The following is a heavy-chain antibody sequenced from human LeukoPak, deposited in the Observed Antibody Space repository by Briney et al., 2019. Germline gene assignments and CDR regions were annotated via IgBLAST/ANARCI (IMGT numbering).Heavy chain of an antibody. D-gene: IGHD2-15*01. CDR1: GFTFSSFA. CDR3: AKRKNSPGYSSLDQ. J-gene: IGHJ4*02. V-gene: IGHV3-23*01. Sequence: PGGSLRLSCVASGFTFSSFALDWVRQAPGRGLEWISVVSRTGSTKYYADSVKGRFTVSRDNSKNTVYLQMNSLRVDDSAVYYCAKRKNSPGYSSLDQWGQGTLVTVSS. CDR2: VSRTGSTK.